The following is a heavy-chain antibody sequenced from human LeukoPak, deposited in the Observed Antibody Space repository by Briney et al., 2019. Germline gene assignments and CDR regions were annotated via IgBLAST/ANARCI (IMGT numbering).Heavy chain of an antibody. J-gene: IGHJ4*02. Sequence: GGSLRLSCAPSGFTFSHYGMHWVRQAPGKGLEWVAVIWSDGTDKYYGDSVKGRFTISRDNSKKTVYLQMNSLRVEDTAVYYCAKDAQRGFDFSNSLESWGQGTLVTVSS. CDR2: IWSDGTDK. D-gene: IGHD4-11*01. V-gene: IGHV3-33*06. CDR1: GFTFSHYG. CDR3: AKDAQRGFDFSNSLES.